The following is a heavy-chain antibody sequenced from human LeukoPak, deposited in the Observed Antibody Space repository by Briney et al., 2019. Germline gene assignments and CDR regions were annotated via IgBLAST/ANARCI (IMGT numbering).Heavy chain of an antibody. Sequence: ASVKVSCKASGYTFTSYGISWVRQAPGQGLEWMGWISAYNGNTNYAQKLQGRVAMTTDTSTSTAYMKLRSLRSDDTAVYYCARESGGGYDKNFDYWGQGTLVTVSS. D-gene: IGHD5-12*01. CDR3: ARESGGGYDKNFDY. CDR1: GYTFTSYG. V-gene: IGHV1-18*01. CDR2: ISAYNGNT. J-gene: IGHJ4*02.